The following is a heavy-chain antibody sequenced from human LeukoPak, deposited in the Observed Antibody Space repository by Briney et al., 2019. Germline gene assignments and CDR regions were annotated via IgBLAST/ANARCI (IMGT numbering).Heavy chain of an antibody. J-gene: IGHJ4*02. V-gene: IGHV1-46*01. Sequence: ASVKVSCKASGYTFTTYYMHWVRQAPGQGLEWMGIINPSGGSTTYAQKFQGRVTITRDTSASTSYMELNSLRSEDTAVYYCARGGEYGYGYEDFDYWGQGTLVTASS. D-gene: IGHD5-18*01. CDR3: ARGGEYGYGYEDFDY. CDR2: INPSGGST. CDR1: GYTFTTYY.